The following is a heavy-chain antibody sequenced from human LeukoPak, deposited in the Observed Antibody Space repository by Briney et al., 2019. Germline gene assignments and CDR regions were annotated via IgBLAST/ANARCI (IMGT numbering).Heavy chain of an antibody. CDR2: IYFSGST. J-gene: IGHJ4*02. D-gene: IGHD3-3*01. Sequence: PSETLSLTCTVSGGSIRSYYWSWIRQPPGKGLEWIGYIYFSGSTSYNPSLKSRVTISVDRSKNQFSLRLSSVAAADTAVYYCARSYDTNFDYWGQGTLVTVSS. CDR1: GGSIRSYY. CDR3: ARSYDTNFDY. V-gene: IGHV4-59*01.